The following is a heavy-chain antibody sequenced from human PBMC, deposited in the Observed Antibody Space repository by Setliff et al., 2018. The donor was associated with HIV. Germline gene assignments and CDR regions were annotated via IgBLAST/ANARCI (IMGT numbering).Heavy chain of an antibody. V-gene: IGHV1-8*01. J-gene: IGHJ4*02. D-gene: IGHD6-13*01. CDR3: ARAIADGYYSGY. Sequence: ASVKVSCKASGYTFTSYNINWVRKATGQGLEWMGWMNPNSGNTGYAQKFQGRVTMTRNTSISTAYMELSSLRPEDTAVYYCARAIADGYYSGYWGQGTLVTVSS. CDR1: GYTFTSYN. CDR2: MNPNSGNT.